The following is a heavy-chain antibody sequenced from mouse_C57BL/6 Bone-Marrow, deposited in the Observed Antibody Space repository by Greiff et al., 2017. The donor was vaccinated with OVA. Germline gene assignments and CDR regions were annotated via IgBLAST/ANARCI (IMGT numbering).Heavy chain of an antibody. Sequence: VQLQQSGAELVRPGASVKLSCTASGFNIKDDYMHWVKQRPEQGLEWIGWIDPENGDTEYASKFQGKAHITADTSSNTAYLQLSSLTSEDTAVYYCTTSPYYYGSSYGNPYYYAMDYWGQGTSVTVSS. CDR3: TTSPYYYGSSYGNPYYYAMDY. J-gene: IGHJ4*01. V-gene: IGHV14-4*01. CDR2: IDPENGDT. CDR1: GFNIKDDY. D-gene: IGHD1-1*01.